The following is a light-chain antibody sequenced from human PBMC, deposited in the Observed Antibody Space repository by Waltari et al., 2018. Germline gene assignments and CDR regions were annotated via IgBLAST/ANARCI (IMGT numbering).Light chain of an antibody. J-gene: IGKJ3*01. CDR2: DAS. V-gene: IGKV1-33*01. CDR1: QDISDQ. Sequence: DIQMTQSPSSLSASVRDRVTITCRASQDISDQLNWWQQKPGKAPKLLIYDASNLETGVPSRFSGSGSGTYFSFTITSLQPEDIATYYCQQYHNLFTFGPGTKVQIK. CDR3: QQYHNLFT.